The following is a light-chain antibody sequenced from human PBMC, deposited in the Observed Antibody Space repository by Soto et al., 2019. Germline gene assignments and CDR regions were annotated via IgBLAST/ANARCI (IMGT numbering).Light chain of an antibody. J-gene: IGKJ1*01. CDR1: RSVSSSY. Sequence: EIVLTQSPGTLSLSPGERATLSCRASRSVSSSYLAWYQQKPGQAPRLLIYGASSRATGIPDRFSGSGSGSDFTLTISRLEPEDFAVYYCQQYGSSPWSFGQGTKVYIK. CDR2: GAS. V-gene: IGKV3-20*01. CDR3: QQYGSSPWS.